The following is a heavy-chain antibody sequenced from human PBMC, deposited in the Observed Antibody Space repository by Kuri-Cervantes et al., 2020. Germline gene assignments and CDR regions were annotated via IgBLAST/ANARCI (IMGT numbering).Heavy chain of an antibody. D-gene: IGHD3-22*01. J-gene: IGHJ4*02. CDR1: GFTFSNAW. V-gene: IGHV3-13*01. CDR2: IGSADDT. Sequence: GGSLRLSCAASGFTFSNAWMSWVRQAPGKGLEWVSGIGSADDTYYPVSVKGRFTISREKAKNSLYLQMNSLRAEDTAVYYCAKRFYDSGGHFDYWGQGTLVTVSS. CDR3: AKRFYDSGGHFDY.